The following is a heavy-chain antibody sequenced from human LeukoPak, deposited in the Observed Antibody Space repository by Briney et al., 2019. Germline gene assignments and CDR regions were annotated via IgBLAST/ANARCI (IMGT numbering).Heavy chain of an antibody. CDR3: ARDRSTVAAWVDY. Sequence: GGSLRLSCAASGYTFDDYGMSWVRKAPGKGLEWVSGINWNGGSTGYADSVKGRFTISRDNAKNSLYLQMNSLRAEDTAVYYCARDRSTVAAWVDYWGQGTLVTVSS. V-gene: IGHV3-20*04. D-gene: IGHD4-23*01. J-gene: IGHJ4*02. CDR1: GYTFDDYG. CDR2: INWNGGST.